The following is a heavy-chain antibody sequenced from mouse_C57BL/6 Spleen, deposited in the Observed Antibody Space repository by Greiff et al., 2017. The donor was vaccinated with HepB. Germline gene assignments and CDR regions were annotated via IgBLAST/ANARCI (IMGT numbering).Heavy chain of an antibody. V-gene: IGHV1-69*01. CDR1: GYTFTSYW. CDR2: IDPSDSYT. Sequence: VKLQESGAVLVMPGASVKLSCKASGYTFTSYWMHWVKQRPGQGLEWIGEIDPSDSYTNYNQKFKGKSTLTVDKSSSTAYMQLSSLTSEDSAVYYCARKWGPLETFDYWGQGTTLTVSS. CDR3: ARKWGPLETFDY. D-gene: IGHD6-1*01. J-gene: IGHJ2*01.